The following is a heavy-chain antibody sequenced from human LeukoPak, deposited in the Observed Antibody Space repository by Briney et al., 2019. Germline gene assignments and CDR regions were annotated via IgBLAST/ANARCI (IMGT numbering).Heavy chain of an antibody. CDR1: GFTFSSYG. D-gene: IGHD3-10*01. V-gene: IGHV3-30*18. CDR3: AKEGSNMVRGDIFLEPNFDY. CDR2: ISYDGSNK. J-gene: IGHJ4*02. Sequence: PGGSLRLSCAASGFTFSSYGMHWVRQAPGKGLEWVAVISYDGSNKYYADSVKGRFTISRDNSKNTLYLQMNSLRAEDTAVYYCAKEGSNMVRGDIFLEPNFDYWGQGTLVTVSS.